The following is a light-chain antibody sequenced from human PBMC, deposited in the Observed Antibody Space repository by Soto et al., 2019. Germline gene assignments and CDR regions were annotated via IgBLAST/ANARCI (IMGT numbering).Light chain of an antibody. V-gene: IGLV2-8*01. CDR1: SSDVGGYNF. CDR2: EVS. CDR3: SSYAGGIKWV. J-gene: IGLJ3*02. Sequence: QSVLTQPPSASGSPGQSVTISCTGTSSDVGGYNFVSWYQQHPGKAPKFMIYEVSKRPSGVPDRFSGSKSGNTASLTVSGLQAEDEPDYYCSSYAGGIKWVFGGGTKLTVL.